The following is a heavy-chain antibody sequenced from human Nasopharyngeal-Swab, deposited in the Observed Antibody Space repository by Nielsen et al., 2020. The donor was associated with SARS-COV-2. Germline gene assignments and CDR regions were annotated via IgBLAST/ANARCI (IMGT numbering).Heavy chain of an antibody. CDR1: GYTFTSYD. V-gene: IGHV1-8*01. CDR2: MNPNSGNT. Sequence: ASVKVSCKASGYTFTSYDINWARQATGQGLEWMGWMNPNSGNTGYAQKFQGRVTMTRNTSISTAYMVLSSLRSEDTAVYYCARGGYGDYLGYYYYMDVWGKGTTVTVSS. D-gene: IGHD4-17*01. J-gene: IGHJ6*03. CDR3: ARGGYGDYLGYYYYMDV.